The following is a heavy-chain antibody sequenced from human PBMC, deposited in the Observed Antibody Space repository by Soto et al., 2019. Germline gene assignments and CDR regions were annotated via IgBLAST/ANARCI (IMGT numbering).Heavy chain of an antibody. J-gene: IGHJ6*02. V-gene: IGHV3-66*01. CDR1: AFNVSTNY. Sequence: EVQLVESGGGLVQPGGSLRLSCAASAFNVSTNYMSWVRQAPGKGLEWVSVIYTGGATFYADSVKGRFTISRDHSKNTLYLQMSGRRVEDTAVYYCATKPGSSSWGGMDVWGQGTTVTVSS. CDR2: IYTGGAT. CDR3: ATKPGSSSWGGMDV. D-gene: IGHD6-13*01.